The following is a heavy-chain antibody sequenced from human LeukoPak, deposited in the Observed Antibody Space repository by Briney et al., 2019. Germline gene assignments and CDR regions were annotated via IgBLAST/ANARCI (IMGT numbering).Heavy chain of an antibody. CDR3: ARFRSGSSCLDF. CDR2: INIGSSTI. D-gene: IGHD2-15*01. V-gene: IGHV3-48*02. CDR1: GFTFTSYS. Sequence: PGGSLRLSCAASGFTFTSYSMNWVRQAPGKGLEWVSHINIGSSTIYYGDSVEGRFTISRDNAKNTLYLQMNSLRDEDTAVYYCARFRSGSSCLDFWGQGTLVTVSS. J-gene: IGHJ4*02.